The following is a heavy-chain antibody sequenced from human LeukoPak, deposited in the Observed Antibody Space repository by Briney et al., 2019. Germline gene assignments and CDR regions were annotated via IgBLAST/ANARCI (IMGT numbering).Heavy chain of an antibody. J-gene: IGHJ4*02. CDR3: AKGTGYSGYDYGDY. Sequence: GGSLRLSCAASGFTFSSYAMSWVRQAPGKGLEWVSGISGSGGSTYYADSVKGRFTTSRDNSKNTLYLQMNSLRAEDTAVYYCAKGTGYSGYDYGDYWGQGTLVTVSS. CDR1: GFTFSSYA. D-gene: IGHD5-12*01. V-gene: IGHV3-23*01. CDR2: ISGSGGST.